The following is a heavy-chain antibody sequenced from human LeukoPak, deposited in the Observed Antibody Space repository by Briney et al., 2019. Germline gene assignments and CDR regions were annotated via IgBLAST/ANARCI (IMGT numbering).Heavy chain of an antibody. CDR1: GGSISSYY. Sequence: SETLSLTCTVSGGSISSYYWSWIRQPPGKGLEWIGYIYYSGSTNYNPSLKSRVTISVDTSKNQFSLRLSSVTAADTAVYYCARIHRYCSGGACYVLDNWGQGTLVAVSS. J-gene: IGHJ4*02. CDR3: ARIHRYCSGGACYVLDN. D-gene: IGHD2-15*01. V-gene: IGHV4-59*01. CDR2: IYYSGST.